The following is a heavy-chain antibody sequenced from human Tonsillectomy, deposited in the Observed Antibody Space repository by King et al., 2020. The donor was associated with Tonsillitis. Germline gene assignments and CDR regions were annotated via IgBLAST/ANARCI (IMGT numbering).Heavy chain of an antibody. D-gene: IGHD6-19*01. CDR2: IYSGGST. V-gene: IGHV3-53*01. Sequence: VQLVESGGGLIQPGGSLRLSCAASGFTVSSNYMSWVRQAPGKGLEWVSVIYSGGSTYYADSVKGRFTISRDNSKNTLYLQMNSLRAEDTAVYYCAAPGYSSDWYGGFDYWGQGTLVTVSS. CDR3: AAPGYSSDWYGGFDY. CDR1: GFTVSSNY. J-gene: IGHJ4*02.